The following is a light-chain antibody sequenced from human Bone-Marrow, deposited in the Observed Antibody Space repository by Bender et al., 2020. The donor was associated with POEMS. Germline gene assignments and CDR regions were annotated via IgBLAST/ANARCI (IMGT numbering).Light chain of an antibody. CDR2: DVS. Sequence: QSALTQPASVSGSPGQSITISCTGTSSAFGGYNYVSWYQQHPGKAPKLMIYDVSNRPSGISNRFSGSKSGNTASLTISGLQAEYEADYYCSSYAGGSILWVFGGGTKLTVL. V-gene: IGLV2-14*03. J-gene: IGLJ3*02. CDR1: SSAFGGYNY. CDR3: SSYAGGSILWV.